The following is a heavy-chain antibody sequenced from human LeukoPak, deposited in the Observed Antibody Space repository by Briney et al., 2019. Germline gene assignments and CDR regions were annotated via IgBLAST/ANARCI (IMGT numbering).Heavy chain of an antibody. J-gene: IGHJ6*02. CDR3: ARNNGMDV. Sequence: GGSLRLSCAASGFALSSHWMTWVRQVPGRGPEWVANVNRDRSETYYLDSVKGRFTISKDNAKNSLYLQMNSLRAEDTALYHCARNNGMDVWGQGTTVIVSS. V-gene: IGHV3-7*03. CDR2: VNRDRSET. CDR1: GFALSSHW.